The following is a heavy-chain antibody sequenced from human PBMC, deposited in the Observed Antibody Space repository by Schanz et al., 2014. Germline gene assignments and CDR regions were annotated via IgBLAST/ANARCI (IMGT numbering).Heavy chain of an antibody. CDR3: AKYRYSVFDFDY. Sequence: VQLVESGGGLVKPGGSLRLSCATSGFTFSTYAMSWVRQAPGKGLEWVSGISGSGVITYYEDSVKGRFTISRDNSKNTLYLQMNSLRAEDTAIYYCAKYRYSVFDFDYWGQGTLVTVSS. J-gene: IGHJ4*02. CDR2: ISGSGVIT. CDR1: GFTFSTYA. D-gene: IGHD3-16*02. V-gene: IGHV3-23*04.